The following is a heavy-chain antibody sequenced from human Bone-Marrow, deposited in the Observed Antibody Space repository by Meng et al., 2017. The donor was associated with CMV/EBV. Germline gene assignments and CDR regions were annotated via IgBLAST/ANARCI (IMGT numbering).Heavy chain of an antibody. V-gene: IGHV1-2*02. CDR1: GYTFTGYY. Sequence: ASGKVSCKASGYTFTGYYMHWVRQAPGQGLEWMGWINPNSGGTNYAQKFQGRVTMTRDTSISTAYMELSRLRSDDTAVYYCAVAVAGYYYYGMDVWGQGTTVTVSS. CDR3: AVAVAGYYYYGMDV. J-gene: IGHJ6*02. D-gene: IGHD6-19*01. CDR2: INPNSGGT.